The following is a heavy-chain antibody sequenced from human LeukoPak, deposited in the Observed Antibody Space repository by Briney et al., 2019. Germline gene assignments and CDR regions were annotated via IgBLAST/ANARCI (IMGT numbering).Heavy chain of an antibody. V-gene: IGHV3-23*01. J-gene: IGHJ3*02. D-gene: IGHD2-2*01. Sequence: GGSLRLSCVASGSTLRNYIMTWVRQAPVKGLEWVSSMSIIDDSIYYADSVKGRFTISRDNSKSTLSLQMSSLRAEDTGVYYCAREGYTSDYAGAFDIWGQGSVVTVSS. CDR3: AREGYTSDYAGAFDI. CDR2: MSIIDDSI. CDR1: GSTLRNYI.